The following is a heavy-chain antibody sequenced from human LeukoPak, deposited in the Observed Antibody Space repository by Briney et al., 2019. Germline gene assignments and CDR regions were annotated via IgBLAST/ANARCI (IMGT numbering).Heavy chain of an antibody. D-gene: IGHD6-13*01. V-gene: IGHV4-59*08. Sequence: PSETLSLTCTVSGGSISSYYWSWIRQPPGKGLEWMGYMYYSGSPNYDPSLKRRVTISVDRSTNPLSLKMSYVTAADTAVYYCARHGEQQLVRRWFDSWGQGTLVTVSS. CDR3: ARHGEQQLVRRWFDS. CDR2: MYYSGSP. J-gene: IGHJ5*01. CDR1: GGSISSYY.